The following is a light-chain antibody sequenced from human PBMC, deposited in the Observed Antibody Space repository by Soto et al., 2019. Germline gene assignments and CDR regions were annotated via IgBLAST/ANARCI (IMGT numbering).Light chain of an antibody. CDR3: QPYTSYSPWT. V-gene: IGKV1-5*03. J-gene: IGKJ2*02. CDR1: QSISSW. Sequence: DIQMTQSPSTLSASVGDRVTITCRASQSISSWLAWYQQKPGKAPKLLIYKTSSLNSGDPSGFSGSGSGTEFTPTVSSLQPDDFATYYCQPYTSYSPWTFGQGTKREIK. CDR2: KTS.